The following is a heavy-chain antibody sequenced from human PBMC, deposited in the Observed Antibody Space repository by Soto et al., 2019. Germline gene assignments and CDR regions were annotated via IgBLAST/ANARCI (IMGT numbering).Heavy chain of an antibody. CDR2: IWYDGSNK. Sequence: ESGGGVVQPGRSLRLSCAASGFTFSSYGMHWVRQAPGKGLEWVAVIWYDGSNKYYADSVKGRFTISRDNSKNTLYLQMNSLRAEDTAVYYCARQTTVTTLYFDLWGRGTLVTDSS. V-gene: IGHV3-33*01. J-gene: IGHJ2*01. CDR3: ARQTTVTTLYFDL. D-gene: IGHD4-17*01. CDR1: GFTFSSYG.